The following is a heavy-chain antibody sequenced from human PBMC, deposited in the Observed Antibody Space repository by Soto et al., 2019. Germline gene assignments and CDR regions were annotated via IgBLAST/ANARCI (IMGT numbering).Heavy chain of an antibody. CDR2: INSDGSGT. Sequence: EVQLVESGGGLVQPGESLTLSCAASGFTFSSYWMHWVRQAPGKGLVWVSRINSDGSGTYHADSVKGRLTISRDNAKNTLYLQMNSLRVEDTAVYFCARGDGGRYDGHGYLGRHWGQGTLVTVSS. J-gene: IGHJ4*02. CDR3: ARGDGGRYDGHGYLGRH. D-gene: IGHD5-18*01. V-gene: IGHV3-74*01. CDR1: GFTFSSYW.